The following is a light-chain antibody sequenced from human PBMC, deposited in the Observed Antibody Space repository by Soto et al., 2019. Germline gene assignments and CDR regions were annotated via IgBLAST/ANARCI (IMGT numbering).Light chain of an antibody. V-gene: IGKV1-5*03. CDR3: QQYNSYSWT. CDR1: QSISSW. Sequence: DIQMTQSPSTLSASLGDRVTITCRASQSISSWLAWYQQKPGEAPKLLIYKASSLESGVPSRFSGSGSGTEFTLTISSLQPDDFATYYCQQYNSYSWTFGQGTKVDIK. J-gene: IGKJ1*01. CDR2: KAS.